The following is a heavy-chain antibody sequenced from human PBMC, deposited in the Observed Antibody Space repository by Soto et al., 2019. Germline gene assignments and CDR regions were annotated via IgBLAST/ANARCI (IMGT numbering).Heavy chain of an antibody. CDR3: AREVPGYSSGWYNLEYFQH. V-gene: IGHV3-7*01. CDR1: GFTFSSYW. Sequence: ESGGGLVQPGGSLRLSCAASGFTFSSYWMSWVRQAPGKGLEWVANIKQDGSEKYYVDSVKGRFTISRDNAKNSLYLQMNSLRAEDTAVYYCAREVPGYSSGWYNLEYFQHWGQGTLVTVSS. CDR2: IKQDGSEK. D-gene: IGHD6-19*01. J-gene: IGHJ1*01.